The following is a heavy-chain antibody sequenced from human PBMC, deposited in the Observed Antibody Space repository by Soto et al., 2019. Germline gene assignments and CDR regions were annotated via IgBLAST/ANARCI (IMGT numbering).Heavy chain of an antibody. V-gene: IGHV2-5*02. CDR1: GFSLSTTGVG. J-gene: IGHJ4*02. D-gene: IGHD3-16*01. CDR3: AHGFYTDTGYFDY. Sequence: QITLKESGPTLVKPTQTLTLTCTFSGFSLSTTGVGVGWILQPPGKALEWLALIYWDNDKRYSPSLKTSLTITKDTSKDQVVLTMTTMDSEDTATYYCAHGFYTDTGYFDYWGQGTLVTVSS. CDR2: IYWDNDK.